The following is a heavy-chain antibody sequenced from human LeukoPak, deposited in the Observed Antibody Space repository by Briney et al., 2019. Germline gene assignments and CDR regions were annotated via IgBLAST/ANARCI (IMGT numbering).Heavy chain of an antibody. CDR1: GGSFSGYY. Sequence: KPSETLSLTCAVYGGSFSGYYWSWIRQPPGKGLEWIGEINHSGSTNYNPSLKSRVTISVDTSKNQFSLKLSSVTAADTAVYYCARGEGNTMVRGVITSCNWFDPWGQGTLVTVSS. CDR3: ARGEGNTMVRGVITSCNWFDP. CDR2: INHSGST. D-gene: IGHD3-10*01. V-gene: IGHV4-34*01. J-gene: IGHJ5*02.